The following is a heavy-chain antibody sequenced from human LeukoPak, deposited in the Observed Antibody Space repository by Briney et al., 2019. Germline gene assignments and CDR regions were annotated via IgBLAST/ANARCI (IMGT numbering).Heavy chain of an antibody. CDR1: GYTLTELS. CDR3: ATGLVVRGVIAAFFDY. V-gene: IGHV1-24*01. CDR2: FDPEDGET. Sequence: SVKVSCKVSGYTLTELSMHWVRQAPGKGLEWMGGFDPEDGETIYAQKFQGRVTMTEDTSTDTAYMELSSLRSEDTAVYYCATGLVVRGVIAAFFDYWGQGTLVTVSS. J-gene: IGHJ4*02. D-gene: IGHD3-10*01.